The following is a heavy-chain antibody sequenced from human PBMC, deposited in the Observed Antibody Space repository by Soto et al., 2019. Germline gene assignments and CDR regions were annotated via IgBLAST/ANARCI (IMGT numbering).Heavy chain of an antibody. J-gene: IGHJ3*02. V-gene: IGHV4-34*01. Sequence: PSETLSLTCAVYGVSFSGYYWSWIRQPPGKGLEWIGEINHSGSTNYNPSLKSRVTISVDTSKNQFSLKLSSVTAADTAVYYCARLVVGAFDIWGQGTMVTVSS. D-gene: IGHD3-16*02. CDR3: ARLVVGAFDI. CDR2: INHSGST. CDR1: GVSFSGYY.